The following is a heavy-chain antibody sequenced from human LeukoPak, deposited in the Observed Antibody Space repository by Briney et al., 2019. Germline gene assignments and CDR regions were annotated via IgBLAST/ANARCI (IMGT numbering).Heavy chain of an antibody. D-gene: IGHD6-13*01. CDR1: GGTFSSYA. CDR2: IIPIFGTA. J-gene: IGHJ3*02. V-gene: IGHV1-69*06. Sequence: ASVKVSCKASGGTFSSYAISWVRQAPGQGLEWMGGIIPIFGTANYAQKFQGRVTITADKSTSTAYMELSSLRSEDTAVYYCARDGIASVDDAFHMWGQGTMVIVSS. CDR3: ARDGIASVDDAFHM.